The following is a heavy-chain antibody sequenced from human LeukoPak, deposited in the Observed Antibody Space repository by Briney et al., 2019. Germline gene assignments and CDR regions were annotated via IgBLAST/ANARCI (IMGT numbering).Heavy chain of an antibody. V-gene: IGHV1-24*01. J-gene: IGHJ3*02. CDR3: ATSGGAHGGYPAFDI. CDR2: FDPEDGET. Sequence: ASVKVSCKVSGYTLTELSMHWVRQAPGKGLEWMGGFDPEDGETIYAQKFQGRVTMTEDTSTDTAYMELSSLRSEDTAVYYCATSGGAHGGYPAFDIWGQGTMVTVSS. D-gene: IGHD4-23*01. CDR1: GYTLTELS.